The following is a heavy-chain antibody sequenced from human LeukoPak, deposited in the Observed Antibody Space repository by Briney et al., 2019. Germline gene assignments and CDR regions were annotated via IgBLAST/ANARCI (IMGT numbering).Heavy chain of an antibody. J-gene: IGHJ5*02. CDR2: IYTSGST. CDR1: GGSISSYY. V-gene: IGHV4-4*07. Sequence: SETLSLTCTVSGGSISSYYWSWIRQPAGKGLEWIGRIYTSGSTNYNPSLKSRVTMSVDTSKNQFSLKLSSVTAADTAVYYCARDVVVPAAIRIWFDPWGQGTLVTVSS. CDR3: ARDVVVPAAIRIWFDP. D-gene: IGHD2-2*02.